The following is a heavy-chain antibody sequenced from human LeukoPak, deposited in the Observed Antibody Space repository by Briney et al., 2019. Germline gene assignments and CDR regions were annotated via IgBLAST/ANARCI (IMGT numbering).Heavy chain of an antibody. CDR3: ARSAAAGPLSYNWFDP. J-gene: IGHJ5*02. CDR2: ISTSSSAI. V-gene: IGHV3-48*01. Sequence: PGGSLRLSCAASGFTFSSYSMNWVRQAPGKGLEWISCISTSSSAIYYADSVKGRFTISRDNSKNTLYLQMNSLRAEDTAVYYCARSAAAGPLSYNWFDPWGQGTLVTVSS. CDR1: GFTFSSYS. D-gene: IGHD6-13*01.